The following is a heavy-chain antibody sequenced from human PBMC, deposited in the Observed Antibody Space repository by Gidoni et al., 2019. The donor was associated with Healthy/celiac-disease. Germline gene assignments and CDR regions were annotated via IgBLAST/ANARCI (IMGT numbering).Heavy chain of an antibody. CDR1: GYTLTELS. Sequence: QVQLVQSGAEVKKPGASVKVSCKVSGYTLTELSMHWVRQAPGKGLEWMGGFDPEDGETIYAQKFQGRVTMTEDTSTDTAYMELSSLRSEDTAVYYCATLNGAPNLIAAAGKYYYYYYYMDVWGKGTTVTVSS. CDR3: ATLNGAPNLIAAAGKYYYYYYYMDV. J-gene: IGHJ6*03. D-gene: IGHD6-13*01. CDR2: FDPEDGET. V-gene: IGHV1-24*01.